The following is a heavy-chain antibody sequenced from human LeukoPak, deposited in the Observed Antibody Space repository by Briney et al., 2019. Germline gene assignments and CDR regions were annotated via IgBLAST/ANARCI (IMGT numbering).Heavy chain of an antibody. CDR1: GGSISSSSYY. CDR2: IYYSGST. Sequence: PSETLSLTCTVSGGSISSSSYYWGWIRQPPGKGLEWIGSIYYSGSTYYNPSLKSRVTISVDTSKNQFSLKLSSVTAADTAVYYCARPPGGTSTENWHFDLWGRGTLVTVSS. CDR3: ARPPGGTSTENWHFDL. J-gene: IGHJ2*01. D-gene: IGHD2-2*01. V-gene: IGHV4-39*01.